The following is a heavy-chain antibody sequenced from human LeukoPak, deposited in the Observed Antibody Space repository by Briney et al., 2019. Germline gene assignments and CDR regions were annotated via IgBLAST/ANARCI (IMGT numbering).Heavy chain of an antibody. J-gene: IGHJ5*02. CDR3: ARDYIPGYSSAAGWFDP. D-gene: IGHD6-25*01. CDR1: GGTFSSYA. V-gene: IGHV1-69*05. Sequence: ASVKVSCKASGGTFSSYAISWVRQAPGQGLEWMGGIIPIFGTANYAQKFQGRVTITTDESTSTAYMELSRLRSEDTAVYYCARDYIPGYSSAAGWFDPWGQGTLVTVSS. CDR2: IIPIFGTA.